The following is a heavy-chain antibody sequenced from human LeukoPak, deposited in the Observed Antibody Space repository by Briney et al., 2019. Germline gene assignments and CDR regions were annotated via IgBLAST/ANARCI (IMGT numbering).Heavy chain of an antibody. Sequence: GGSLRLSCAASGFTFSSYDMPWVRQATGKGLEWVSSIGAAGDTYYAGSVKGRFTISRENAKNSLYLQMNSLRAGDTAVYYCARDLRAYGMDIWGQGTTVTVSS. CDR3: ARDLRAYGMDI. CDR2: IGAAGDT. CDR1: GFTFSSYD. J-gene: IGHJ6*02. V-gene: IGHV3-13*01. D-gene: IGHD4-17*01.